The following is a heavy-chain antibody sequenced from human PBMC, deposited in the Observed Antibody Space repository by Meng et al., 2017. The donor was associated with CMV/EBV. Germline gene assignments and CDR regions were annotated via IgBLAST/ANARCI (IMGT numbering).Heavy chain of an antibody. D-gene: IGHD2-2*02. V-gene: IGHV3-7*01. CDR1: GFTFSSYW. CDR3: ARSDCSSTSCYNYYYYGMDV. Sequence: GGSLRLSCAASGFTFSSYWMSWARQAPGKGLEGVANIKQDGSEKYYVDSVKGRFTISRDNAKNSLYLQMNSLRAEDTAVYYCARSDCSSTSCYNYYYYGMDVWGQGTTVTVSS. CDR2: IKQDGSEK. J-gene: IGHJ6*02.